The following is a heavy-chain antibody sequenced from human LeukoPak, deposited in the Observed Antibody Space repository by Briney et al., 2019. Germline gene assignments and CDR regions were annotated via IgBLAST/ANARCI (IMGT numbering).Heavy chain of an antibody. CDR2: ISGSTTI. V-gene: IGHV3-48*02. Sequence: GGSLRLSCAASGFTFSSYSMNWVRQAPGKGLEWVSYISGSTTIYYADSVKGRFTISRDNAKNSLYLQMNSLRDEDTAVYYCARSHIVVVRLRWYYYYGMDVWGQGTTVTVSS. CDR1: GFTFSSYS. D-gene: IGHD2-21*01. J-gene: IGHJ6*02. CDR3: ARSHIVVVRLRWYYYYGMDV.